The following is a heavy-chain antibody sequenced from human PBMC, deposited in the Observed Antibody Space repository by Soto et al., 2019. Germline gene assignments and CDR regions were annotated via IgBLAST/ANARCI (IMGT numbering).Heavy chain of an antibody. V-gene: IGHV3-30*18. CDR1: GFTLNSYG. Sequence: QVQLVEAGGGVVHPGRSLRLSCEVSGFTLNSYGMHWVRQAPGMGLEWVASMSSDGSDKHYADSVKGRFTISRDTSKNTLYLQMASLRPEDTALDLCAKTYRNFWDYFDSWGHGTLVTASS. CDR3: AKTYRNFWDYFDS. J-gene: IGHJ4*01. CDR2: MSSDGSDK. D-gene: IGHD2-2*01.